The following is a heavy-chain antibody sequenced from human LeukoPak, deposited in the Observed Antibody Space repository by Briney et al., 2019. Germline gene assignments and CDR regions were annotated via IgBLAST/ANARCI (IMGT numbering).Heavy chain of an antibody. CDR2: FDPEDGET. V-gene: IGHV1-24*01. J-gene: IGHJ4*02. CDR3: ATAEVVATIKFDY. CDR1: GYTLTELS. Sequence: VASVKVSCKVSGYTLTELSMHWVRQAPGKGLEWMGGFDPEDGETIYAQKFQGRITMTEDTSTDTAYMELSSLRSEDTAVYYCATAEVVATIKFDYWGQGTLVTVSS. D-gene: IGHD5-12*01.